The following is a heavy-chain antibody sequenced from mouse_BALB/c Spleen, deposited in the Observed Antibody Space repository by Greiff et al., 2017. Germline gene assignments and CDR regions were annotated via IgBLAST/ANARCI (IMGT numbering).Heavy chain of an antibody. CDR2: IYPGDGDT. Sequence: VQLQQSGAELVRPGSSVKISCTASGYAFSSYWMNWVKQRPGQGLEWIGQIYPGDGDTNYNGKFKGKATLTADKSSSTAYMQLSSLTSEDSAVYFCARSDGYLYYFDYWGQGTTLTVSS. J-gene: IGHJ2*01. D-gene: IGHD2-3*01. CDR3: ARSDGYLYYFDY. CDR1: GYAFSSYW. V-gene: IGHV1-80*01.